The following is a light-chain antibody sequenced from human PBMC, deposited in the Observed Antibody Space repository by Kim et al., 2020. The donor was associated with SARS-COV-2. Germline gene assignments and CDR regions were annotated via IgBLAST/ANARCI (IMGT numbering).Light chain of an antibody. V-gene: IGKV3-15*01. CDR1: QNVSSN. J-gene: IGKJ4*01. CDR3: QQYNEWPLT. CDR2: GAA. Sequence: VSACARDTSSCRSSQNVSSNLDLYQQKPGHAPRPLIYGAATSTTGIPTRSSGSGSGTESTLTISSLQSEDFAVYYCQQYNEWPLTFGGGTKVDIK.